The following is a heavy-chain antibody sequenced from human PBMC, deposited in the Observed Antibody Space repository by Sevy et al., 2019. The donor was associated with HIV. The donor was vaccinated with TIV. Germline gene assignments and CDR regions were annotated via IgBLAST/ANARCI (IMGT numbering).Heavy chain of an antibody. V-gene: IGHV3-15*01. CDR3: STDPIIVLLVTDGMDV. J-gene: IGHJ6*02. CDR1: GFTFTYAW. D-gene: IGHD2-8*02. CDR2: IKSKADCGTI. Sequence: GGSLRLSCAASGFTFTYAWMTWVRQAPGKGLEWVGRIKSKADCGTIDNAAPVKGRFTISRDDSKNTLYLQMNSLKTEDTGVYYCSTDPIIVLLVTDGMDVWGQGTTVTVSS.